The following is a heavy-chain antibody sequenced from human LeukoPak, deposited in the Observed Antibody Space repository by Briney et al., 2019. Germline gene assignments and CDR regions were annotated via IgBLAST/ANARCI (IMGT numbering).Heavy chain of an antibody. Sequence: ASVTVSCKASGGTFSSYAISWVRQAPGQGLEWMGGIIPIFGTANYAQKFQGRVTITADESTSTAYMELSSLRSEDTAVYYCARDLRPDYYDSGGYYLGVTGSGFDPWGQGTLVTVSS. V-gene: IGHV1-69*13. CDR1: GGTFSSYA. J-gene: IGHJ5*02. CDR2: IIPIFGTA. CDR3: ARDLRPDYYDSGGYYLGVTGSGFDP. D-gene: IGHD3-22*01.